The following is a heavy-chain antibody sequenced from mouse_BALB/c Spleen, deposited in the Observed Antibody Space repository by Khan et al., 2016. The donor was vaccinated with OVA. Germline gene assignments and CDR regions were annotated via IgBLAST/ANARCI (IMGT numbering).Heavy chain of an antibody. CDR3: ARGRAY. CDR1: GYSITSDYA. D-gene: IGHD3-3*01. V-gene: IGHV3-2*02. Sequence: EVQLQESGPGLVKPSQSLSLTCTVTGYSITSDYAWNWIRQFPGNKLEWMGYISYSGSTSDTPSLKSRIAITRDTTKNEFFLQLNSVTTEDTATYYCARGRAYWGQGTLVTVSA. CDR2: ISYSGST. J-gene: IGHJ3*01.